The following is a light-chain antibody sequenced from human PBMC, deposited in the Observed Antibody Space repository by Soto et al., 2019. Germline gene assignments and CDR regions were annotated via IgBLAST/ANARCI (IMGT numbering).Light chain of an antibody. CDR2: LDSDGGH. CDR3: QTWGADFQV. Sequence: QAVLTQSPSASASLGASVKLTCTLSSGHNNYAIAWHQQQPEKGPRYLMKLDSDGGHTKADGIPDRFSGSSSGAERYLTISSLQSEDEADYYSQTWGADFQVFGTGTKVTVL. J-gene: IGLJ1*01. CDR1: SGHNNYA. V-gene: IGLV4-69*01.